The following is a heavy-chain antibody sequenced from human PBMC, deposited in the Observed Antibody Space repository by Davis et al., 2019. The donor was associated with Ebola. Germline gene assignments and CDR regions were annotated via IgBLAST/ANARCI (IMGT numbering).Heavy chain of an antibody. CDR3: ARDGYNQYYGMDV. Sequence: GESLKISCAGSGFTFNSYWMSWVRQAPGKGLEWVANIKKDESEKYYVDSVKGRFTISRDNAKNSLYLQMSSLRAEDTAVYYCARDGYNQYYGMDVWGQGTAVTVSS. D-gene: IGHD5-24*01. CDR2: IKKDESEK. CDR1: GFTFNSYW. V-gene: IGHV3-7*03. J-gene: IGHJ6*02.